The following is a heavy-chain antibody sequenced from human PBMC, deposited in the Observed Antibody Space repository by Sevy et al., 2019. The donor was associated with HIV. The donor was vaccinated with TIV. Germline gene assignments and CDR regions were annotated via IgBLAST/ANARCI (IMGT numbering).Heavy chain of an antibody. CDR2: ISHDGRNNK. V-gene: IGHV3-33*08. D-gene: IGHD3-10*01. CDR3: ARDRGEILRSAFKS. CDR1: GFTFSEYG. J-gene: IGHJ5*02. Sequence: GGSLRLSCVASGFTFSEYGMHWVRQAPGKGLEWVAVISHDGRNNKYNADSVKGRFTISRDTTKNTLYLQMNSLRAEDTAIYYCARDRGEILRSAFKSWGQGTRVTVSS.